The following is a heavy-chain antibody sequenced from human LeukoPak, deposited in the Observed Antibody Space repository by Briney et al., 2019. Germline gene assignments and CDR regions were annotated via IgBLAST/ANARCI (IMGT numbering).Heavy chain of an antibody. CDR3: AKEHMAAAVYYFDY. Sequence: GGSLRLSCAASGFTFSSYSMNWVRQAPGKGLEWVSSINPSSGNTYYADSVKGRFTISGDNSKNTLYLQMNSLRAEDTAVYYCAKEHMAAAVYYFDYWGQGTLVTVSS. D-gene: IGHD2-15*01. J-gene: IGHJ4*02. CDR1: GFTFSSYS. CDR2: INPSSGNT. V-gene: IGHV3-23*01.